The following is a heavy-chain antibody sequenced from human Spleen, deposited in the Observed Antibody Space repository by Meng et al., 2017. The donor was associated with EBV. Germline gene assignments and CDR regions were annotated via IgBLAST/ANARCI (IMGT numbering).Heavy chain of an antibody. CDR1: GGPFDGYS. CDR2: INHSGNT. J-gene: IGHJ4*02. CDR3: ATWWGKGYY. V-gene: IGHV4-34*01. Sequence: VESQGWGAGLLKPSETLSLTCDFYGGPFDGYSWTWIRQPPGKGLEWIGEINHSGNTNYNPSLKSRVTISVDTSKRQFSLKLTSMTAADTAVYYCATWWGKGYYWGQETLVTVSS. D-gene: IGHD2-8*02.